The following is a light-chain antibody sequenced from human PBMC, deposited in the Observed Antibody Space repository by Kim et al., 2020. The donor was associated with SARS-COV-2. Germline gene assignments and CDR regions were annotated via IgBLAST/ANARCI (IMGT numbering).Light chain of an antibody. CDR3: HQRSGWTGT. CDR1: QGLNNH. Sequence: EIVLTQSPATLSLSPGERATLSCRASQGLNNHLAWYQQKPGQAPRLLISDASNRATGIPARFSGSGSGTDFTLTISSLEPEDFAFYYCHQRSGWTGTFGQGTKVEIK. CDR2: DAS. V-gene: IGKV3-11*01. J-gene: IGKJ1*01.